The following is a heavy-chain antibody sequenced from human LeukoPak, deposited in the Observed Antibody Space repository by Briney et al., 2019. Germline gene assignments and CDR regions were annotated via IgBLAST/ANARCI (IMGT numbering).Heavy chain of an antibody. CDR3: ATAGATSPSSASWFNIEY. D-gene: IGHD6-13*01. Sequence: SETLSLTCTVSGGSVTTYYCNWVRQPPGRGLEWIGYIYYSGGTNYNPSLESRVTVSLDTAKTRFSLKLRSVTAEDTAVYYCATAGATSPSSASWFNIEYWGQGTLVPVSS. CDR1: GGSVTTYY. J-gene: IGHJ4*02. CDR2: IYYSGGT. V-gene: IGHV4-59*08.